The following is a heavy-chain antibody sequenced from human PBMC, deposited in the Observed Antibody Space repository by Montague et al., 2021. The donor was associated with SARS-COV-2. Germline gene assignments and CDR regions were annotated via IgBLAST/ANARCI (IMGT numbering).Heavy chain of an antibody. Sequence: SLRLSCAASGFTFSDYYMSWIRQAPGKGLEWVSYISSSSSYTNYADSVKGRFTISRDNSKNTLYLQMNSLRAEDTAVYYCARDDPMTTNDYWGQGTLVTVSS. D-gene: IGHD4-17*01. CDR2: ISSSSSYT. CDR3: ARDDPMTTNDY. CDR1: GFTFSDYY. V-gene: IGHV3-11*06. J-gene: IGHJ4*02.